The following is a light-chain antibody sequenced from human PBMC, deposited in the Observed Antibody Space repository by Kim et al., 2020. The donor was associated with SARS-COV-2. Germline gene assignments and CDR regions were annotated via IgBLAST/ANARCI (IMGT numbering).Light chain of an antibody. V-gene: IGKV3-15*01. CDR1: QSVGTN. J-gene: IGKJ4*01. Sequence: EVVMTQSPATLSVSPGESATLSCRASQSVGTNLAWYQQRPGQAPRLLIYATSTRATGIPAGFSGSGSGTEFTLTISSLQSEDFAVYYCQQFNNWPLTFGGGTKVDIK. CDR3: QQFNNWPLT. CDR2: ATS.